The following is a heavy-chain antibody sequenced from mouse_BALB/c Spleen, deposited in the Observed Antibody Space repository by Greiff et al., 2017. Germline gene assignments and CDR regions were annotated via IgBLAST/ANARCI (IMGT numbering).Heavy chain of an antibody. Sequence: LQQPGSELVRPGASVKLSCTASGYTFTSYWMHWVKQRHGQGLEWIGNIYPGSGSTNYDEKFKSKGTLTVDTSSSTAYMHLSSLTSEDSAVYYCTRGSPRFRFAYWGQGTLVTVSA. V-gene: IGHV1S22*01. CDR3: TRGSPRFRFAY. CDR1: GYTFTSYW. J-gene: IGHJ3*01. D-gene: IGHD1-1*02. CDR2: IYPGSGST.